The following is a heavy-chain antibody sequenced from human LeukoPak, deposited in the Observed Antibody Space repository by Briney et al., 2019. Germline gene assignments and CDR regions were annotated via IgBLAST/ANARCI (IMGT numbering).Heavy chain of an antibody. CDR3: AKDRGQWLDGDAFDI. V-gene: IGHV3-74*01. D-gene: IGHD6-19*01. J-gene: IGHJ3*02. CDR1: GFTFSTYW. Sequence: GGSLRLSCAASGFTFSTYWMHWVRQGPGKGLGWVSRINPDGSGTSHADSVKGRFTISRDNAKNTLYLQMNSLRAEDTAVYYCAKDRGQWLDGDAFDIWGQGTMVTVSS. CDR2: INPDGSGT.